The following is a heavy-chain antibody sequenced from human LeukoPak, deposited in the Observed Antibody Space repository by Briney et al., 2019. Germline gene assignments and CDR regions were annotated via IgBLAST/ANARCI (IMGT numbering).Heavy chain of an antibody. V-gene: IGHV4-59*12. CDR2: IYNSGGT. CDR1: GGSLTSSFY. CDR3: ARDYYDSSGFDY. J-gene: IGHJ4*02. Sequence: SETLSLTCTVSGGSLTSSFYWSWIRQSPGKGLEWIGYIYNSGGTKYNPSLKSRLTISVDTSKNQFSLKLSSVTAADTAVYYCARDYYDSSGFDYWGQGTLVTVSS. D-gene: IGHD3-22*01.